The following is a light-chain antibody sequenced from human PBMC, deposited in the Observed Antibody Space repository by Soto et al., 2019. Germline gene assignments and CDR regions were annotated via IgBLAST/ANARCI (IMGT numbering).Light chain of an antibody. CDR1: SSNIGAHYE. J-gene: IGLJ3*02. CDR2: GIT. V-gene: IGLV1-40*01. Sequence: QSVLTQPPSVSGAPGQRVTISCTGSSSNIGAHYEVHWYQQLPGTAPKLLIYGITNRPSGVPDRFSGSKSGTSASLAITGLQAEDEADYYCQSYDSSLSGSVVFGGGTKLTVL. CDR3: QSYDSSLSGSVV.